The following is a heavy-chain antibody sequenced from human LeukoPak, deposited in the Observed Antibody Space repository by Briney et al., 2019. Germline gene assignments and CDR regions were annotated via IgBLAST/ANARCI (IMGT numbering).Heavy chain of an antibody. D-gene: IGHD3-22*01. Sequence: KTSETLSLTCTVPGGSISSNYWNWIRQPPGKGLEWIGFIYFTGSTIYNPSLTSRVTISVATSKNQFSLRLTSATAADTAVYYCARDYSDSSGYSPFQHWGEGTLVTVSS. CDR1: GGSISSNY. J-gene: IGHJ1*01. CDR3: ARDYSDSSGYSPFQH. V-gene: IGHV4-59*01. CDR2: IYFTGST.